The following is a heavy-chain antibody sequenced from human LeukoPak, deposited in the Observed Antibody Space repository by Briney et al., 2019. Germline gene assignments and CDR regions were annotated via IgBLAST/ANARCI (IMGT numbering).Heavy chain of an antibody. Sequence: GGSLRLSCAASGFTFEDYAMHWVRQAPGKGPEWVAHIKPDGSEKYYADSVKGRFIISRDDARNSLSLQMNSLRAEDTAVYYCAGSFGDVKNFWGQGTLVTVSS. CDR1: GFTFEDYA. J-gene: IGHJ4*02. D-gene: IGHD3-10*01. CDR2: IKPDGSEK. V-gene: IGHV3-7*01. CDR3: AGSFGDVKNF.